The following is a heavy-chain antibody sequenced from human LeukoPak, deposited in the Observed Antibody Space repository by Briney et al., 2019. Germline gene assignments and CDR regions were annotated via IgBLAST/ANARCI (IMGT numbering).Heavy chain of an antibody. CDR1: GFTFSSYA. CDR3: AKDIDRGVIIRDYFDY. D-gene: IGHD3-10*01. J-gene: IGHJ4*02. V-gene: IGHV3-23*01. Sequence: GSLRLSCAASGFTFSSYAMSWVRQAPGKGLEWVSAISGSGGSTYYADSVKGRFTISRDNSKNTLYLQMNSLRAEDTAVYYCAKDIDRGVIIRDYFDYWGQGTLVTVSS. CDR2: ISGSGGST.